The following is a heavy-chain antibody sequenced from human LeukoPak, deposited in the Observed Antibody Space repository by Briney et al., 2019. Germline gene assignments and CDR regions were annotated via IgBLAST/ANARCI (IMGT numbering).Heavy chain of an antibody. D-gene: IGHD2-2*01. CDR3: ARGGYCSSTSCYPVLDY. Sequence: ASVKVSCKVSGYTLTELSMHWVRQAPGKGLEWMGGFDPEDGETIYAQKFQGRVTMTRDTSTSTAYMELRSLRSDDTAVYYCARGGYCSSTSCYPVLDYWGQGTLVTVSS. J-gene: IGHJ4*02. V-gene: IGHV1-24*01. CDR2: FDPEDGET. CDR1: GYTLTELS.